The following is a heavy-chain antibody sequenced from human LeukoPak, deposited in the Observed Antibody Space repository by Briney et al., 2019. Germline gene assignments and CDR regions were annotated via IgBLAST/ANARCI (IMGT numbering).Heavy chain of an antibody. CDR3: ARVGYSSSSNYYGMDV. Sequence: ASVKVSCKASGYTFTGYYMRWVRQAPGQGLEWMGWINPNSGGTNYAQKFQGRVTMTRDTSISTAYMELSRLRSDDTAVYYCARVGYSSSSNYYGMDVWGQGTTVTVSS. CDR1: GYTFTGYY. J-gene: IGHJ6*02. CDR2: INPNSGGT. D-gene: IGHD6-6*01. V-gene: IGHV1-2*02.